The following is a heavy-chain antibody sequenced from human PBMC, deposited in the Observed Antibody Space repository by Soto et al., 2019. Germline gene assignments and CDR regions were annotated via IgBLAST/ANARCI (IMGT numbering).Heavy chain of an antibody. CDR1: GYTFTGYY. J-gene: IGHJ6*02. Sequence: GASVKVSCKASGYTFTGYYMHWVRQAPGQGLEWMGWINPNSGGTNYAQKFQGWVTMTRDTSISTAYMELSRLRSDDTAVYYSARDRYYDFWSGYFGYYYGMDVWGQGTTVTVSS. CDR3: ARDRYYDFWSGYFGYYYGMDV. V-gene: IGHV1-2*04. D-gene: IGHD3-3*01. CDR2: INPNSGGT.